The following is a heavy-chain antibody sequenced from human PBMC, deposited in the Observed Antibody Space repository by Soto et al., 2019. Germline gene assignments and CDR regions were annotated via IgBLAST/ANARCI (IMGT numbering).Heavy chain of an antibody. CDR2: IYYSGST. D-gene: IGHD1-1*01. Sequence: NPSETLSLTCTVSCGSISSGGYYWSWIRQHPGKGLEWIGYIYYSGSTYYNPSLKSRVTISVDTSKNQFSLKLSSVTAADTAVYYCARDRVHRFDYWGQGTLVTVSS. V-gene: IGHV4-31*03. CDR3: ARDRVHRFDY. CDR1: CGSISSGGYY. J-gene: IGHJ4*02.